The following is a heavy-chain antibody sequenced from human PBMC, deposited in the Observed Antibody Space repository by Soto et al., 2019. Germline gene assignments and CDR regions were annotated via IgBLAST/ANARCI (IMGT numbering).Heavy chain of an antibody. CDR3: AKDIASSGWYSLDY. Sequence: PGGSLRLSCAASGFTFGDYTMHWVRQAPGKGLEWVSLVSWDGGSTYYADSVKGRFTISRDNSKNSLYLQMNSLRAEDTALYYCAKDIASSGWYSLDYWGQGTLVTVPQ. J-gene: IGHJ4*02. V-gene: IGHV3-43*01. CDR2: VSWDGGST. D-gene: IGHD6-19*01. CDR1: GFTFGDYT.